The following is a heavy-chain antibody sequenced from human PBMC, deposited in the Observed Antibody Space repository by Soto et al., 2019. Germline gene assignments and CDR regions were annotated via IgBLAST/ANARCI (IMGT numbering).Heavy chain of an antibody. D-gene: IGHD5-12*01. CDR3: ARGWGGDGYKI. CDR2: IHYSGST. CDR1: GDSINNYY. Sequence: QVQLQESGPGLVKPSETLSLTCTVSGDSINNYYWSWIRQSPGKGLQWIGYIHYSGSTNYNPSLKSXXTXSXVTSKNQFSLNLRSVTAADTAVYYCARGWGGDGYKIWGQGTLVTVSS. V-gene: IGHV4-59*01. J-gene: IGHJ4*02.